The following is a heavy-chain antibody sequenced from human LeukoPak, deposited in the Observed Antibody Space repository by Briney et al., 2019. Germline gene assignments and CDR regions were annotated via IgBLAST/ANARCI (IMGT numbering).Heavy chain of an antibody. V-gene: IGHV3-30*04. J-gene: IGHJ4*02. CDR1: GFTFSSYA. Sequence: PGGSLRLSCAASGFTFSSYAMHWVRQAPGKGLEWVASISYDASNKNYAGSVRGRFTISRDNSKNTIYLQMDSLRAEDTAIYYCARDYWWNYDYWGQGTLVTISS. D-gene: IGHD1-7*01. CDR3: ARDYWWNYDY. CDR2: ISYDASNK.